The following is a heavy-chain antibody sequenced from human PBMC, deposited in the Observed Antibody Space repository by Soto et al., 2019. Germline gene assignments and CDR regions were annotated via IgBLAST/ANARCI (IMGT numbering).Heavy chain of an antibody. Sequence: AGGSLRVSCAASGFTFSDYYMTWIRQAPGKGLEWVSYISSSTSHTNYADSVKGRFTISRDNAKNSLFLQMNSLRAEDTAVYYCARGRGAAADYFDFWGQGTLVTVSS. V-gene: IGHV3-11*05. CDR2: ISSSTSHT. D-gene: IGHD6-13*01. J-gene: IGHJ4*02. CDR3: ARGRGAAADYFDF. CDR1: GFTFSDYY.